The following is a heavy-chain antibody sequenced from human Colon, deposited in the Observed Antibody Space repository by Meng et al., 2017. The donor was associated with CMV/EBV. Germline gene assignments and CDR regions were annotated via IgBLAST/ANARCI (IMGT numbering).Heavy chain of an antibody. CDR2: IYWDDDK. D-gene: IGHD6-6*01. V-gene: IGHV2-5*02. Sequence: QITLKEFGPTLVKPTQTLTLTCTFSGFSLSTNGVTVGWIRQPPGKALEWLALIYWDDDKRYSPSLKSRLTITKDTSKNQVVLTMINMDPVDTATYYCAHRFLRDSSSSLHFDSWGQGTLVTVSS. CDR1: GFSLSTNGVT. J-gene: IGHJ4*02. CDR3: AHRFLRDSSSSLHFDS.